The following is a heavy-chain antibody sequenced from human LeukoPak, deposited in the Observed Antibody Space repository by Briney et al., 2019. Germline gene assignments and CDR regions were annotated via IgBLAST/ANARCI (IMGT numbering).Heavy chain of an antibody. J-gene: IGHJ4*02. CDR3: AKVAKYYYGPETFYFFEQ. Sequence: GGSLRLSCAASGFPFSTYWMSWVRQAPGKGLEWAANINQDGTETYYVDSVKGRFTISRDYAKNSLYLQMNSLRVEDTAVYFCAKVAKYYYGPETFYFFEQWGQGTPVTASS. D-gene: IGHD3-10*01. CDR1: GFPFSTYW. CDR2: INQDGTET. V-gene: IGHV3-7*01.